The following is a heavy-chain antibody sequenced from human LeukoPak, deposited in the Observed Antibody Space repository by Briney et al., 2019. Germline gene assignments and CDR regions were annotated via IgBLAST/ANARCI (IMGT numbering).Heavy chain of an antibody. V-gene: IGHV3-30-3*01. Sequence: GGSLRLSCAACGFTFSIYAMHWVRQAPGKGLEWVAVISYDGSNKYYADSVKGRFTISRDNSKNTLYLQMNSLRAEDTAVYYCARDTYDSSGYYPGYWGQGTLVTVSS. J-gene: IGHJ4*02. CDR3: ARDTYDSSGYYPGY. D-gene: IGHD3-22*01. CDR1: GFTFSIYA. CDR2: ISYDGSNK.